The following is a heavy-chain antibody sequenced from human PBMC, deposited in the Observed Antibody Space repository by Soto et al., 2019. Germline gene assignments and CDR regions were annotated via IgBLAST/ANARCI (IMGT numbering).Heavy chain of an antibody. Sequence: QVQLVQSGAEVKKPGSSVKVSCKASGGTFSSYAIGWVRQAPGHGLAWLGGIIPIFGTANYAQKFQGRVTSTADESTSAAYRELSSLRSEDTAVYYGARDGRWAPTTDYYGMDVWGQGTTVTVSS. V-gene: IGHV1-69*12. J-gene: IGHJ6*02. CDR3: ARDGRWAPTTDYYGMDV. CDR2: IIPIFGTA. D-gene: IGHD4-17*01. CDR1: GGTFSSYA.